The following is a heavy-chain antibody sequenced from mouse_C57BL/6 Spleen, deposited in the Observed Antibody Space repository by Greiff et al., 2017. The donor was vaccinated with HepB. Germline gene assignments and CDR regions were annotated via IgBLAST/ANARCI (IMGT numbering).Heavy chain of an antibody. CDR3: ARDQGGTIDY. CDR2: ISDGGSYT. CDR1: GFTFSSYA. D-gene: IGHD4-1*01. J-gene: IGHJ2*01. V-gene: IGHV5-4*01. Sequence: EVQVVESGGGLVKPGGSLKLSCAASGFTFSSYAMSWVRQTPEKRLEWVATISDGGSYTYYPDNVKGRFTISRDNAKNNLYLQMSHLKSEDTAMYYCARDQGGTIDYWGQGTTLTVSS.